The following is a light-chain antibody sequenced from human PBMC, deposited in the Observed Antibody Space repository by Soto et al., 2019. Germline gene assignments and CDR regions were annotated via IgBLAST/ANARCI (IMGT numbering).Light chain of an antibody. J-gene: IGLJ3*02. V-gene: IGLV2-14*01. CDR1: SSDVGGYNY. CDR2: DVS. CDR3: SSYTSSSTWV. Sequence: QAVLTQPASVSGSPGQSITISCTGTSSDVGGYNYVSWYQQHPGKAPKLMIYDVSNRPSGVSNRFSGSKSGTTASLTISGLQAEDDADYYCSSYTSSSTWVFGGGTKVTVL.